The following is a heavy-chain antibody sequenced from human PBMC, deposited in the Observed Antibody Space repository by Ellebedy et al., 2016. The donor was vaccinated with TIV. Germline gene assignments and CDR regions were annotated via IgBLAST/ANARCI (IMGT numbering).Heavy chain of an antibody. D-gene: IGHD6-13*01. Sequence: GESLKISXAASGFTFSSYAMSWVRQAPGKGLEWVSAISGSGGSTYYADSVKGRFTISRDNSKNTLYLQMNSLRAEDTAVYYCAKDWFAQLAFSTDFDYWGQGTLVTVSS. CDR1: GFTFSSYA. J-gene: IGHJ4*02. CDR2: ISGSGGST. V-gene: IGHV3-23*01. CDR3: AKDWFAQLAFSTDFDY.